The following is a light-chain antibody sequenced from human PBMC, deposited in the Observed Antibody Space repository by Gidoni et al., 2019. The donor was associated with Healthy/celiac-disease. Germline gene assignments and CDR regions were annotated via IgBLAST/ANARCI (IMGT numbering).Light chain of an antibody. CDR3: QQRSNRPPAT. CDR1: QSVNSY. Sequence: EIVLTQSPATLSLSPGERATLSCRASQSVNSYLAWYQQKPGQAPRLLIYDASTRATGIPARFSGSGSGTDFTLTISSLEPEYFAVYYCQQRSNRPPATFGQGTKVEIK. CDR2: DAS. V-gene: IGKV3-11*01. J-gene: IGKJ1*01.